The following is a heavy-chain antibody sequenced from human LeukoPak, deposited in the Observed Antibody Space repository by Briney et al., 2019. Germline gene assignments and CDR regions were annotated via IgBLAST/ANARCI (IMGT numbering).Heavy chain of an antibody. D-gene: IGHD5-24*01. Sequence: GGSLRLSCAASGFTFSSYEMNWVRQAPGKGLEWVSYISSSGSTIYYADSVKGRFTISRDNAKNSLYLQMNSLRAEDTAMFYCARDRRDGYNVLDYWGQGTLVTVSS. CDR1: GFTFSSYE. J-gene: IGHJ4*02. CDR3: ARDRRDGYNVLDY. V-gene: IGHV3-48*03. CDR2: ISSSGSTI.